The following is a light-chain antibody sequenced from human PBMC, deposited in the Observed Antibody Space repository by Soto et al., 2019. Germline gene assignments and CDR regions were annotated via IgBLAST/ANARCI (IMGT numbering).Light chain of an antibody. V-gene: IGKV1-39*01. CDR2: GAS. CDR3: QQFFSAVLT. CDR1: ETISTF. Sequence: DIQLTQSPSSLSASLGYSITITCRASETISTFLNWYQVQPGKAPRLLVYGASYLQVGVPVRFRASGSGTLFTLTIDNLQREDLASYFCQQFFSAVLTFGGGTRVDI. J-gene: IGKJ4*01.